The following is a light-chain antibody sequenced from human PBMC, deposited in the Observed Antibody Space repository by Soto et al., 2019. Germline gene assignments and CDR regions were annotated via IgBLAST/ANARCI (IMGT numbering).Light chain of an antibody. V-gene: IGKV1-5*01. J-gene: IGKJ1*01. CDR1: QSISSW. CDR3: QQYNSYST. Sequence: DIQMTQSPSTLSASVGDRVTITCRASQSISSWLAWYQQKPGKAPKLLIYDASSLESGVPSRFSGSGSGTEFTLTISRLQPDDFATYYCQQYNSYSTVGQGTKVEIK. CDR2: DAS.